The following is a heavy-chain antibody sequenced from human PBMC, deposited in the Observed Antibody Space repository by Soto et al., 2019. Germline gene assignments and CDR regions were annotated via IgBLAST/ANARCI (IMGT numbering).Heavy chain of an antibody. J-gene: IGHJ4*02. CDR2: ISGSGGGT. V-gene: IGHV3-23*01. D-gene: IGHD3-9*01. CDR1: GFTFSSYA. Sequence: GSLRLSCAASGFTFSSYAMSWVRQAPGKGLEWVSAISGSGGGTYYADSVKGRFTISRDNSKNTLYLQMNSLRAEDTAAYYCARTYDILTGYYDYWGQGTLVTVSS. CDR3: ARTYDILTGYYDY.